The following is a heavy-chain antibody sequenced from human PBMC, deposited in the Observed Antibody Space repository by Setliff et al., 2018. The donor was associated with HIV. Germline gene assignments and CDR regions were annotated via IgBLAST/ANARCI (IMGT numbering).Heavy chain of an antibody. CDR1: GASTRATSYP. J-gene: IGHJ4*02. V-gene: IGHV4-39*01. CDR2: TYYTGNT. D-gene: IGHD4-17*01. Sequence: LSLTCNVTGASTRATSYPWGWVRQAPGKGLEWIGSTYYTGNTYYNPSFKSRVTISVDTSTNQFSLRLTSVTASDTAVYFCARHYQDYVFDNWGRGTLVTVSS. CDR3: ARHYQDYVFDN.